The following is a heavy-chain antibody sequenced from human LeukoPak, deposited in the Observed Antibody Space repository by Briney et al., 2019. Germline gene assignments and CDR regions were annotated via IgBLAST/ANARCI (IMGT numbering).Heavy chain of an antibody. CDR2: IIPIFGTA. CDR1: GDTFSNYA. CDR3: ARSDRRGAITMIRGVANRGAFDL. V-gene: IGHV1-69*06. Sequence: SVKVSCKASGDTFSNYAISWVRQAPGQGLEWMGGIIPIFGTAKYAQKFQGRVTITADTSTSTAYMELSSLRSEDTAVYYCARSDRRGAITMIRGVANRGAFDLWGQGTMVTVSS. J-gene: IGHJ3*01. D-gene: IGHD3-10*01.